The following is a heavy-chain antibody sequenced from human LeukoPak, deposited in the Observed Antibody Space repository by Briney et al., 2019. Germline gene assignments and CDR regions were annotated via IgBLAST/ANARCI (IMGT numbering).Heavy chain of an antibody. J-gene: IGHJ4*02. CDR2: ISGSGGST. CDR3: AKDLDGYNGNYFDY. V-gene: IGHV3-23*01. CDR1: GFTFSSYA. D-gene: IGHD5-24*01. Sequence: GGSLRLSCAASGFTFSSYAMSWVRQAPGRGLEWVSAISGSGGSTYYADSVKGRFTISRDNSKNTLYLQMNSLRAEDTAVYYCAKDLDGYNGNYFDYWGQGTLVTVSS.